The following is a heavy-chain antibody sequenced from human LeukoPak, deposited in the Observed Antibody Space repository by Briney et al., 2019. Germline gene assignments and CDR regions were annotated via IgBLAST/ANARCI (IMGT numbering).Heavy chain of an antibody. Sequence: GGSLRLSCEASGFTFNTYWMHWVRQAPGKGLVCVSRIKSDGSGTSYADSVKGRFTISRDNAKNTLYLQMNSLRAEDTAVYYCAKGGTVTTTGGAFDIWGQGTMVTVSS. CDR3: AKGGTVTTTGGAFDI. CDR2: IKSDGSGT. CDR1: GFTFNTYW. D-gene: IGHD4-17*01. V-gene: IGHV3-74*01. J-gene: IGHJ3*02.